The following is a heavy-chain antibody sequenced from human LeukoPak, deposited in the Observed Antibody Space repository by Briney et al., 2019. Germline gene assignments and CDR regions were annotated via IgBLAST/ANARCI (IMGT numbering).Heavy chain of an antibody. CDR3: AREYDFWSGYSNWSDP. D-gene: IGHD3-3*01. CDR2: ISAYNGNT. CDR1: GYTFTSYG. V-gene: IGHV1-18*01. J-gene: IGHJ5*02. Sequence: ASVKVSCKASGYTFTSYGISWVRQSPGQGLEWMGWISAYNGNTNYAQKLQGRVTMTTDTSTSTAYMELRSLRSDDTAVYYCAREYDFWSGYSNWSDPWGQGTLVTASS.